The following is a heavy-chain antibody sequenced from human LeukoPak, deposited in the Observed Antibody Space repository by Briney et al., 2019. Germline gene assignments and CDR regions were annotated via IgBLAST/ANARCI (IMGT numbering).Heavy chain of an antibody. CDR1: GYTFLSYD. CDR2: ISAHNYNT. V-gene: IGHV1-18*01. D-gene: IGHD4-17*01. Sequence: ASVKVSCKASGYTFLSYDFTWVRQAPGQGLEWMGWISAHNYNTNYAQKFQGRVTMTRDTSISTAYMELSRLRSDDTAVYYCARQDGDYEGDDWFDPWGQGTLVTVSS. J-gene: IGHJ5*02. CDR3: ARQDGDYEGDDWFDP.